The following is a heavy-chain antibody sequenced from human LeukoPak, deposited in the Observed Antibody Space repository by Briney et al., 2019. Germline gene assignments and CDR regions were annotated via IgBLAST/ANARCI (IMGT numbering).Heavy chain of an antibody. J-gene: IGHJ4*02. D-gene: IGHD1-26*01. Sequence: PGGSLRLSCAASGFTFSDYYMSWVRQAPGKGLEWVSYISSSGRTIYYADSVKGRFTISRDNAKNSLYLQMNSLTAEDTAVYYCASYRRGLPRERLSDYWGQGTLVTVSS. CDR3: ASYRRGLPRERLSDY. V-gene: IGHV3-11*04. CDR1: GFTFSDYY. CDR2: ISSSGRTI.